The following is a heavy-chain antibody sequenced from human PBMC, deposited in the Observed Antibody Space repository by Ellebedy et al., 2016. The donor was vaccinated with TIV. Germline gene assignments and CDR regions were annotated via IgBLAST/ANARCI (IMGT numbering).Heavy chain of an antibody. CDR2: ISGSGGST. Sequence: GESLKISCAASGFTFSSYAMSWVRQAPGKGLEWVSAISGSGGSTYYADSVKGRFTISRDNSKNTLYLQMNSLRAEDTAVYYCAKGPRLDNWNDGAGDYWGQGTLVTVSS. CDR3: AKGPRLDNWNDGAGDY. J-gene: IGHJ4*02. CDR1: GFTFSSYA. D-gene: IGHD1-1*01. V-gene: IGHV3-23*01.